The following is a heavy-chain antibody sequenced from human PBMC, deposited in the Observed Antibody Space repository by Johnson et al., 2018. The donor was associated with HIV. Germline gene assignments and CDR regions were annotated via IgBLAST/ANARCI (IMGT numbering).Heavy chain of an antibody. CDR2: ILYDGSNK. V-gene: IGHV3-30*14. CDR1: GFTFSSYA. Sequence: QVQLVESGGGVVQPGRSLRLSCAASGFTFSSYAMYWVRQAPGKGLEWVAGILYDGSNKYHANSVKGRFTISRDNFKNTLYLQMGSLTAEDMAVYYCARRRYSTSWQEAFDIWGRGTMVTVSS. D-gene: IGHD6-13*01. CDR3: ARRRYSTSWQEAFDI. J-gene: IGHJ3*02.